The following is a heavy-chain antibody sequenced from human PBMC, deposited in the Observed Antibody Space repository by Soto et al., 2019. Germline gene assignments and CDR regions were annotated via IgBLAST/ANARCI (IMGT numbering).Heavy chain of an antibody. V-gene: IGHV4-4*07. Sequence: SETLSLTCTVSGGSISSYYWSWMRQPAGKGLEWIGRIYTSGSTNYNPSLKSRVTMSVDTSKNQFSLKLSSVTAADTAVYYCARDCSSTSCYIDYYGMDVWGQGTTVTVSS. CDR2: IYTSGST. J-gene: IGHJ6*02. D-gene: IGHD2-2*02. CDR1: GGSISSYY. CDR3: ARDCSSTSCYIDYYGMDV.